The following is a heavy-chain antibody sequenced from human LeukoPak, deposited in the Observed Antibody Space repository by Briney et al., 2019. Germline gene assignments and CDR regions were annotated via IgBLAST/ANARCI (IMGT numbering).Heavy chain of an antibody. D-gene: IGHD3-16*02. CDR2: INTDGSST. CDR1: GFTFSRYW. CDR3: TRGYPIFDY. Sequence: GGSLRLSCAASGFTFSRYWMHWVRQAPGKGLVWVSRINTDGSSTSYADSVKGRFTISRDNAKNTLYLQMNSLRVEDTAVYYCTRGYPIFDYWGQGTLVTVSS. J-gene: IGHJ4*02. V-gene: IGHV3-74*01.